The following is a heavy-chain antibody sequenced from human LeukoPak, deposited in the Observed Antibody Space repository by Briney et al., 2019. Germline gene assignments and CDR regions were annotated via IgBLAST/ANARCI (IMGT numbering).Heavy chain of an antibody. Sequence: GGSLRLFCAASGFTFSSYAMSWVRQAPGKGLEWVSAISGSGGSTYYADSVKGRFTISRDNSKNTLYLQMNSLRAEDTAVYYCAKVRIGTDSSGYHYPLDYWGQGTLVTVSS. V-gene: IGHV3-23*01. CDR1: GFTFSSYA. D-gene: IGHD3-22*01. CDR2: ISGSGGST. CDR3: AKVRIGTDSSGYHYPLDY. J-gene: IGHJ4*02.